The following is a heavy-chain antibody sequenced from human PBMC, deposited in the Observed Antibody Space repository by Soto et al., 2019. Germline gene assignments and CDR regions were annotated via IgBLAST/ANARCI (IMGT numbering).Heavy chain of an antibody. D-gene: IGHD3-16*01. V-gene: IGHV4-39*07. CDR2: IFYSGST. CDR1: GGPISSSAYY. CDR3: AREGQAYGGGRDGLDV. Sequence: SETLSLTCSVSGGPISSSAYYWGWVRQPPGKGLEWVGNIFYSGSTYYNPSLKSRVTISVDTSKMQFSLKLSFVTAADTAVYYCAREGQAYGGGRDGLDVWGQGTTVTVS. J-gene: IGHJ6*02.